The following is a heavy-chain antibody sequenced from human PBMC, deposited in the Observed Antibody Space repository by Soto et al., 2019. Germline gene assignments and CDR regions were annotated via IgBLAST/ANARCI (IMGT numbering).Heavy chain of an antibody. J-gene: IGHJ4*02. Sequence: PGGSLRLSCAASGFTFSSYAMSWVRQAPGKGLEWVSAISGSGGSTYYADSVKGRFTISRDNSKNTLYLQMNSLRAEDTAVYYCAKDLNYYDSGGLFDYWGQGTLVTVSS. CDR1: GFTFSSYA. CDR2: ISGSGGST. V-gene: IGHV3-23*01. CDR3: AKDLNYYDSGGLFDY. D-gene: IGHD3-22*01.